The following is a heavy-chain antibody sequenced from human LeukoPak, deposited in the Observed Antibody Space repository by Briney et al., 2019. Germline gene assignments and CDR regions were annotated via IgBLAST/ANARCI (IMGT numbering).Heavy chain of an antibody. CDR2: ISSSSSYI. CDR3: AKDLSGAGEIGGFDS. Sequence: GGSLRLSCAASGFTFSSYSMNWGRQAPGKGLEWVSSISSSSSYIYYAASVKGRFTISRDNAKNSLYLQMNSLRAEDPALSYCAKDLSGAGEIGGFDSWGPGTLVTVSS. D-gene: IGHD3-16*01. V-gene: IGHV3-21*04. J-gene: IGHJ4*02. CDR1: GFTFSSYS.